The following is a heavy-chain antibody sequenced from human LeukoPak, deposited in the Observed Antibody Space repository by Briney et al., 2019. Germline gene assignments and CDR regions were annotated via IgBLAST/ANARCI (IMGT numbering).Heavy chain of an antibody. CDR2: IYHSEST. V-gene: IGHV4-38-2*02. CDR1: AYSISSGYY. Sequence: SETLSLTCIVSAYSISSGYYWGWIRQPPGKGLEWIGSIYHSESTYYNPSLKSRVTISIDTSKNQFSLKLSSVTAADTAVYYCARGRKWFGFFDYWGQGTLVTVSS. J-gene: IGHJ4*02. D-gene: IGHD3-10*01. CDR3: ARGRKWFGFFDY.